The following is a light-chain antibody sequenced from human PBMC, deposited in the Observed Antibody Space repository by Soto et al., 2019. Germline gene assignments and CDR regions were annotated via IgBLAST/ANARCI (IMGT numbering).Light chain of an antibody. CDR2: AAS. CDR1: QAISSY. J-gene: IGKJ2*01. Sequence: AIRMTQSPSSFSASTGDRVTITCRASQAISSYLAWYQQKPGKAPKLLIYAASTLQSGVPSRFSGSGSGTDFTLTISCLQSEDFATDYCQQDYSYPPTFGQGTKLEIK. CDR3: QQDYSYPPT. V-gene: IGKV1-8*01.